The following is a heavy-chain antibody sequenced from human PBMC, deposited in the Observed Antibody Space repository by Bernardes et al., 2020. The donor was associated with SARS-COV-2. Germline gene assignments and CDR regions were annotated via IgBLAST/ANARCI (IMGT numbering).Heavy chain of an antibody. J-gene: IGHJ4*02. CDR2: INHSGST. D-gene: IGHD2-2*02. CDR3: ASLLGYCSSTSCYIG. V-gene: IGHV4-34*01. Sequence: SETLSLTCAVYGGSFSGYYWSWIRQPPGKGLEWIGEINHSGSTNYNPSLKSRVTISVDTSKNQFSLKLSSVTAADTAVYYCASLLGYCSSTSCYIGWGQGTLVTVSS. CDR1: GGSFSGYY.